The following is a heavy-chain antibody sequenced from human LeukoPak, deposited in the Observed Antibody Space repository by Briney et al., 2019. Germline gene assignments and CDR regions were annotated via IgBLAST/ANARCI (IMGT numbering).Heavy chain of an antibody. Sequence: GGSLRLSCAASGFTFSSCWMSWVRQAPGKGLEWVANIKEDGSEKYYVDSVKGRFTISRDNAKNSLYLQMNSLRAEDTAVYYCARERITMFRGVIIKGSGFDYWGQGTLVTVSS. J-gene: IGHJ4*02. CDR1: GFTFSSCW. D-gene: IGHD3-10*01. V-gene: IGHV3-7*05. CDR3: ARERITMFRGVIIKGSGFDY. CDR2: IKEDGSEK.